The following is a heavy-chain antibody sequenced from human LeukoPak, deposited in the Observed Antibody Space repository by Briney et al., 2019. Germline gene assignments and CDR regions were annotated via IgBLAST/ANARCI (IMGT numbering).Heavy chain of an antibody. CDR2: INRAGSAA. D-gene: IGHD4-11*01. CDR1: GFTFSSYW. J-gene: IGHJ4*02. Sequence: PGKSLRLSCAASGFTFSSYWMTCVRQAPGKGLERVANINRAGSAAYHVESVKGRVTISRDNAKNSLYLQMISLRAEDTAVYYCARAINYNFDYWGQGTVVTVSP. V-gene: IGHV3-7*04. CDR3: ARAINYNFDY.